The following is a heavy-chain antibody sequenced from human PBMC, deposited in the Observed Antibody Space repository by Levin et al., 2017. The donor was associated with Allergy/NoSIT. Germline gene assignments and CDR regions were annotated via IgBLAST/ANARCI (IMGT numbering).Heavy chain of an antibody. J-gene: IGHJ3*02. CDR3: ARIVRSSGSTDAFDI. CDR2: IDWDDDK. CDR1: GFSLSTSGMC. V-gene: IGHV2-70*11. D-gene: IGHD6-19*01. Sequence: QTLSLTCTFSGFSLSTSGMCVSWIRQPPGKALEWLARIDWDDDKYYSTSLKTRLTISKDTSKNQVVLTMTNMDPVDTATYYCARIVRSSGSTDAFDIWGQGTMVTVSS.